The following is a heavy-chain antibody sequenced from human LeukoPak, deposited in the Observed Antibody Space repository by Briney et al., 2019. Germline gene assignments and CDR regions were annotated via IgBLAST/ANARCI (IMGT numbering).Heavy chain of an antibody. CDR1: GFTFSSYS. CDR3: TRAKRGPFDY. V-gene: IGHV3-48*01. J-gene: IGHJ4*01. CDR2: ISSSSSTI. Sequence: GGSLRLSCAASGFTFSSYSMNWVRQAPGKGLEWVSYISSSSSTIYYADSVKGRFTISRDNSKNTLYPQMNTLRPDDTAVYYCTRAKRGPFDYWGQGTLVTVSS.